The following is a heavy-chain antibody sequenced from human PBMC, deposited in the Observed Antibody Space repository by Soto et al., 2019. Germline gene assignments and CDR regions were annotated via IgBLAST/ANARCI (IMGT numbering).Heavy chain of an antibody. J-gene: IGHJ4*02. V-gene: IGHV1-2*02. CDR2: INPNSGGT. CDR3: ARVERSIVVRPLDY. CDR1: GYTFTGYY. Sequence: ASVKVSCKASGYTFTGYYMHWARQAPGQGLEWMGWINPNSGGTNYAQKFQGRATMTRGTSISTAYMELSRLRSDDTAVYYCARVERSIVVRPLDYWGQGTLVTVSS. D-gene: IGHD2-21*01.